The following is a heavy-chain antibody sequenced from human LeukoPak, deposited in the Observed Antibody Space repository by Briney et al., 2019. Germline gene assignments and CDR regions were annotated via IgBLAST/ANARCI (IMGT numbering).Heavy chain of an antibody. D-gene: IGHD3-22*01. CDR1: GYTFTGYY. CDR3: ARSYYYDSSGYYYGY. V-gene: IGHV1-2*02. Sequence: ASVKVSCKTSGYTFTGYYLHWVRQAPGQGLEWMGWITPNSGDTKYSQKFQGRVTMTRDTSISTVYMELSSLRSEDTAVYYCARSYYYDSSGYYYGYWGQGTLVTVSS. CDR2: ITPNSGDT. J-gene: IGHJ4*02.